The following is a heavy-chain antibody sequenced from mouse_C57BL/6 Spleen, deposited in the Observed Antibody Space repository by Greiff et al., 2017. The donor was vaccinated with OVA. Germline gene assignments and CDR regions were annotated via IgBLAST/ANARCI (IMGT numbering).Heavy chain of an antibody. CDR3: TGYGNYGGFDY. Sequence: VQLKESGGGLVQPGGSMKLSCVASGFTFSNYWMNWVRQSPEKGLEWVAQIRLKSDNYATHYAESVKGRFTISRDDSKSSVYLQMNNLRAEDTGIYYCTGYGNYGGFDYWGQGTTLTVSS. CDR2: IRLKSDNYAT. J-gene: IGHJ2*01. CDR1: GFTFSNYW. V-gene: IGHV6-3*01. D-gene: IGHD2-10*02.